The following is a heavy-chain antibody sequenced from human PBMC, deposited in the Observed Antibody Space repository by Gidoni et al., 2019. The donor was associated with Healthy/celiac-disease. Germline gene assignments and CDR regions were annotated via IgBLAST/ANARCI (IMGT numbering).Heavy chain of an antibody. Sequence: EVQLVESGGGLVQPGRSLRLSCAASGFTFDDYAMHWVRQAPGKGLEWVSGISGNSGSIGYADSVNGRFTISRDNAKNSLYLQMNSLRAEDTALYYCAKDIGPSGASYYGMDVWGQGTTVTVSS. V-gene: IGHV3-9*01. CDR3: AKDIGPSGASYYGMDV. CDR2: ISGNSGSI. D-gene: IGHD1-26*01. CDR1: GFTFDDYA. J-gene: IGHJ6*02.